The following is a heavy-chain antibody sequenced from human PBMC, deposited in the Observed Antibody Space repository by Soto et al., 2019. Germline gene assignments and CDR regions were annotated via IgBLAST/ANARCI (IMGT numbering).Heavy chain of an antibody. J-gene: IGHJ6*02. V-gene: IGHV1-2*04. CDR3: ARDYYDSSGYYYVDNYYYYGMDV. CDR2: INPNSGGT. Sequence: GASVKVSCKASGYTFTGYYMHWVRQAPGQGLEWMGWINPNSGGTNYAQKFQGWVTMTRDTSISTAYMELSSLRSEDTAVYYCARDYYDSSGYYYVDNYYYYGMDVWGQGTTVTVSS. D-gene: IGHD3-22*01. CDR1: GYTFTGYY.